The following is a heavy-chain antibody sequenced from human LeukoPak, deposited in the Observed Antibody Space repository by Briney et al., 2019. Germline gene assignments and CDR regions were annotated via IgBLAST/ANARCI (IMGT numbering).Heavy chain of an antibody. CDR3: AKGVVAATNAAYYGMDV. J-gene: IGHJ6*02. Sequence: PGGSLRLSCAASGFTFSSYSMNWVRQAPGKGLEWVSSISSSSSYIYYADSVKGRFTISRDNAKNLLYLQMNSLRAEDTAVYYCAKGVVAATNAAYYGMDVWGQGTTVTVSS. V-gene: IGHV3-21*01. CDR2: ISSSSSYI. D-gene: IGHD2-15*01. CDR1: GFTFSSYS.